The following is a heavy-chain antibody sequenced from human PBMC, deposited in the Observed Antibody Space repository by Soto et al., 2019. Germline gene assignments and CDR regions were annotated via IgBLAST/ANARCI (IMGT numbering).Heavy chain of an antibody. Sequence: GGSLRLSCAASGFTFSSYAMSWVRQAPGKGLEWVSAISGSGGSTYYADSVKGRFTISRDNSKNTLYLQMNSLRAEDTAVYYCAKVGILGYSSGWYLGGWGQGTLVTVSS. V-gene: IGHV3-23*01. CDR3: AKVGILGYSSGWYLGG. D-gene: IGHD6-19*01. CDR1: GFTFSSYA. J-gene: IGHJ4*02. CDR2: ISGSGGST.